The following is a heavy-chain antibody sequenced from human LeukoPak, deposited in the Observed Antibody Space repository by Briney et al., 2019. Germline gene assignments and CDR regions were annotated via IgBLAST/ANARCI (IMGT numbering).Heavy chain of an antibody. V-gene: IGHV4-61*01. D-gene: IGHD3-9*01. Sequence: PSETLSLTCTVSGGSVSSGSYYWSRIRQPPGKGLEWIGYIYYSGSTNYNPSLKRRVTISVDTSKNQFSLKLSSVTAADTAVYYCARDELGYDILTGYYNNWFDPWGQGTLVTVSS. CDR1: GGSVSSGSYY. CDR2: IYYSGST. CDR3: ARDELGYDILTGYYNNWFDP. J-gene: IGHJ5*02.